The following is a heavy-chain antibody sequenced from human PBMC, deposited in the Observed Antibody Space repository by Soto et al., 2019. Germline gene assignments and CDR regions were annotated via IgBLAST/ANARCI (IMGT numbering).Heavy chain of an antibody. CDR3: ASLVVVVAGGWFDP. CDR1: GGSISSYY. J-gene: IGHJ5*02. V-gene: IGHV4-59*08. D-gene: IGHD2-15*01. Sequence: SETLSLTCTVSGGSISSYYWSWIRQPPGKGLEWIGYIYYSGSTNYNPSLKSRVTISVDTSKNQFSLKLSSVTAADTAVYYCASLVVVVAGGWFDPWGQGTLVTVSS. CDR2: IYYSGST.